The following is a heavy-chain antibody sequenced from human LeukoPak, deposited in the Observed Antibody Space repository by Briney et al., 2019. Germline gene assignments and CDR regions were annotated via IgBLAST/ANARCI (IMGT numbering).Heavy chain of an antibody. CDR2: ISAYNGNT. Sequence: ASVKVSCKASGYTSTSYGISWVRQAPGQGLEWMGWISAYNGNTNYAQKLQGRVTMTTDTSTSTAYMELRSLRSDDTAVYYCARAVNKYYDFWSGRTFDPWGQGTLVTVSS. CDR1: GYTSTSYG. CDR3: ARAVNKYYDFWSGRTFDP. J-gene: IGHJ5*02. V-gene: IGHV1-18*01. D-gene: IGHD3-3*01.